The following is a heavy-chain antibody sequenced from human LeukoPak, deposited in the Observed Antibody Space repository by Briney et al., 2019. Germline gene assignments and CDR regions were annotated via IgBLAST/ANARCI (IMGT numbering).Heavy chain of an antibody. V-gene: IGHV3-23*01. D-gene: IGHD5-18*01. CDR2: ISGSGGST. J-gene: IGHJ4*02. CDR3: AKEVRGYSYGYEGDY. CDR1: GFTFSSYA. Sequence: GGSLRLSCAASGFTFSSYAMSWVRQAPGKGLEWVSAISGSGGSTYYADSVKGRFTISRNNSKNTLYLQMNSLRAEDTAVYYCAKEVRGYSYGYEGDYWGQGTLVTVSS.